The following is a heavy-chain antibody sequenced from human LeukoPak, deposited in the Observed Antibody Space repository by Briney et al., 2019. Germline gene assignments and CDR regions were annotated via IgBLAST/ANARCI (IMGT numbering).Heavy chain of an antibody. Sequence: KPSETLSLTCAVSGYSISSAYYWGWLRQPAGKGLEWIGRIYTSGSTNYNPSLKSRVTISVDKSKNQFSLKLSSVTAADTAVYYCAREIVVVPAAMRGGYYYYMDVWGKGTTVTVSS. CDR3: AREIVVVPAAMRGGYYYYMDV. CDR2: IYTSGST. CDR1: GYSISSAYY. J-gene: IGHJ6*03. V-gene: IGHV4-4*07. D-gene: IGHD2-2*01.